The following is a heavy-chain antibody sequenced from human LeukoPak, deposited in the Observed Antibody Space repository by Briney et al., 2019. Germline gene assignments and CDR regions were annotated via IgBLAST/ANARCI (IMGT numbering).Heavy chain of an antibody. CDR2: ISYNGSNK. Sequence: GGSLRLSCAASGFTFSSYAMHWVRQAPGKGLEWVAVISYNGSNKYYADSVKGRFTISRDNSKNTLYLQMNSLRAEDTAVYYCAKDGYSSSWYLYYFDYWGQGTLVTVSS. D-gene: IGHD6-13*01. CDR3: AKDGYSSSWYLYYFDY. CDR1: GFTFSSYA. J-gene: IGHJ4*02. V-gene: IGHV3-30-3*01.